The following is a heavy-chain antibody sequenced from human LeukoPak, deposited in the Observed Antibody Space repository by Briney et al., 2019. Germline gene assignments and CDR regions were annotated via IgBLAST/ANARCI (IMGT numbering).Heavy chain of an antibody. V-gene: IGHV3-53*01. Sequence: GGSLRLSCAPSAVTPRTNYISCGRQAPGKGLEGVSVIYSGGSTYYADSVKGRFTISRDNFTNTLHLKMESMRAEDTAVYYCAGQYSRSYYFDYWGQGTLVTVSS. CDR2: IYSGGST. D-gene: IGHD6-13*01. CDR3: AGQYSRSYYFDY. CDR1: AVTPRTNY. J-gene: IGHJ4*01.